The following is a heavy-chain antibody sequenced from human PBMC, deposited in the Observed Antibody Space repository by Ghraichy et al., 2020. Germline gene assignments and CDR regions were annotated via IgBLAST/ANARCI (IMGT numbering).Heavy chain of an antibody. V-gene: IGHV4-39*01. CDR1: GGSISSSSYY. Sequence: SETLSLTCTVSGGSISSSSYYWGWIRQPPGKGLEWIGSIYYSGSTYYNPSLKSRVTISVDTSKNQFSLKLSSVTAADTAVYYCARHASDHHPELLDYYYYGMDVRGQGTTVTVSS. CDR2: IYYSGST. CDR3: ARHASDHHPELLDYYYYGMDV. D-gene: IGHD4-23*01. J-gene: IGHJ6*02.